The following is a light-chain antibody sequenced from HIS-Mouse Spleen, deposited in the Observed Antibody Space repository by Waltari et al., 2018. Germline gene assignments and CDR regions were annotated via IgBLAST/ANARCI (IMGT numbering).Light chain of an antibody. V-gene: IGKV1-13*02. Sequence: AIQLTQSPSSLSASVGDRVTITCRASQGISSALAWYQQKPGKAPKLLIYDASRLESGDPSRFSGSGSGTDFTLTISSLQPEDFATYYCQQFNSYPVTFGQGTRLEIK. CDR3: QQFNSYPVT. CDR1: QGISSA. J-gene: IGKJ5*01. CDR2: DAS.